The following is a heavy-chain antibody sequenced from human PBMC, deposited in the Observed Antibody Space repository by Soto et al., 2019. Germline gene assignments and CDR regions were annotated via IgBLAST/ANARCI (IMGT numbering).Heavy chain of an antibody. CDR2: IKQDGSEK. CDR1: GFTFSSYW. Sequence: GGSLRLSCAASGFTFSSYWMSWVRQAPGKGLEWVANIKQDGSEKYYVDSVKGRFTISRDNAKNSLYLQMNSLRAEDTAVYYCWLSGYYYYYDMDAWGQETLVTVSS. V-gene: IGHV3-7*01. D-gene: IGHD3-22*01. CDR3: WLSGYYYYYDMDA. J-gene: IGHJ6*02.